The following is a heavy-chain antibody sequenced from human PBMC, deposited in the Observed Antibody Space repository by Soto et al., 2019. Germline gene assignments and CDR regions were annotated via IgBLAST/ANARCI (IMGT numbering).Heavy chain of an antibody. CDR1: GGSISSYY. D-gene: IGHD3-16*01. CDR2: IYYSGST. J-gene: IGHJ3*02. Sequence: SETLSLTCTVSGGSISSYYWSWIRQPPGKGLEWIGYIYYSGSTNYNPSLKSRVTISVDTSKNQFSLKLSSVTAADTAVYYCARGGTLFRPPDAFDIWGQGTMVTVSS. V-gene: IGHV4-59*01. CDR3: ARGGTLFRPPDAFDI.